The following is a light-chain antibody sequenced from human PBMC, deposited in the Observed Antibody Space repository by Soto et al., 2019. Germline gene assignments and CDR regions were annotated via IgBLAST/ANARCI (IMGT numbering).Light chain of an antibody. CDR2: GAS. J-gene: IGKJ4*01. V-gene: IGKV3-15*01. CDR1: QSISRT. Sequence: EILMTQSPATLSVSPGEGLTLSCRSSQSISRTLAWDQQRPGQAPRLLIYGASSRATGVPARFSGSGSGTEFTLTISSLQSEEFEVYYCQQYTDCPLTFGGGNKVEIK. CDR3: QQYTDCPLT.